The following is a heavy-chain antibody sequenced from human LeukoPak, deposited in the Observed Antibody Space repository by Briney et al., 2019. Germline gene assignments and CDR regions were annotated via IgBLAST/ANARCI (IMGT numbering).Heavy chain of an antibody. CDR2: ISGSGGST. CDR1: GFTFSSYA. CDR3: AKGRSSGYNYEGYFDY. V-gene: IGHV3-23*01. J-gene: IGHJ4*02. Sequence: PGGSLRLSCAASGFTFSSYAMSWVRQAPGKGLEWVSAISGSGGSTYYADSVKGRFTISRDNSKNTLYLQMNSLRAEDTAVYYCAKGRSSGYNYEGYFDYWGQGTLVTVSS. D-gene: IGHD3-22*01.